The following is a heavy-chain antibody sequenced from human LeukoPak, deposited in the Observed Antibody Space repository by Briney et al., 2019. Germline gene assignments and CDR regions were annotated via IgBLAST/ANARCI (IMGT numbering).Heavy chain of an antibody. D-gene: IGHD3-10*01. V-gene: IGHV3-20*04. CDR1: GFTFDDYG. CDR2: INWNGGST. J-gene: IGHJ4*02. CDR3: ARARGSGGSGSYSFFDY. Sequence: PGGSLRLSXAASGFTFDDYGMSWVRQAPGKGLEWVSGINWNGGSTGYADSVKGRFTISRDNAKNSLYLQMNSLRAEDTALYYCARARGSGGSGSYSFFDYWGQGTLVTVSS.